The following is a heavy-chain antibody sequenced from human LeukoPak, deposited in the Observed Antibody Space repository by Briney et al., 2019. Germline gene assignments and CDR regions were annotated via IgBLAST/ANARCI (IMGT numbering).Heavy chain of an antibody. CDR3: AKDPLFSSSAQQLVNLGTPYYFDY. CDR1: GFTFSSYA. V-gene: IGHV3-23*01. CDR2: ISGSGGST. Sequence: PGGSLRLSCAASGFTFSSYAMSWVRQAPGKGLEWVSAISGSGGSTYYADSVKGRFTISRDNSKNTLYLQMNSLRAEDTAVYYCAKDPLFSSSAQQLVNLGTPYYFDYWGQGTLVTVSS. J-gene: IGHJ4*02. D-gene: IGHD6-13*01.